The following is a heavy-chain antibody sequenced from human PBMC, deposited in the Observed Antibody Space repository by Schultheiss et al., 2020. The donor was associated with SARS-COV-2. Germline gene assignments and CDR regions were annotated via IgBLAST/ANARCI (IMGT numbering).Heavy chain of an antibody. D-gene: IGHD3-22*01. Sequence: GGSLRLSCAASGFTFSSYGMHWVRQAPGKGLEWVAVISYDGSNKYYADSVKGRFTISRDNSKNTLYLQMNSLRAEDTAVYYCARDTGPAKEGGYYDSSGPFDYWGQGTLVTVSS. CDR1: GFTFSSYG. J-gene: IGHJ4*02. V-gene: IGHV3-30*03. CDR2: ISYDGSNK. CDR3: ARDTGPAKEGGYYDSSGPFDY.